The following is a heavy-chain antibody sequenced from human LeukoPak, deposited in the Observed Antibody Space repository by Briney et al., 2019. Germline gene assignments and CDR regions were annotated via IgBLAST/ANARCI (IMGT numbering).Heavy chain of an antibody. CDR3: TRGVRGESWFDP. D-gene: IGHD3-10*01. J-gene: IGHJ5*02. Sequence: GGSLRLSCAGSGFVFGEYAMTWVRQAPGKGLEWIGFSRGTAYGGTTEYAASLRGRFTISRDDSKSIAYLQMNSLTTEDTAVYYCTRGVRGESWFDPWGQGTLVTVSP. V-gene: IGHV3-49*04. CDR2: SRGTAYGGTT. CDR1: GFVFGEYA.